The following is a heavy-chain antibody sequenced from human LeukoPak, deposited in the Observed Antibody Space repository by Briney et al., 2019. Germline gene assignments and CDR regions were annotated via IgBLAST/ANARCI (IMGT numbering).Heavy chain of an antibody. CDR3: ARVQGVVPAALNWFDP. D-gene: IGHD2-2*01. V-gene: IGHV1-69*05. CDR1: GGTFSSYA. CDR2: IIPIFGTA. J-gene: IGHJ5*02. Sequence: GASVEVSCKASGGTFSSYAISWVRQAPGQGLEWMGGIIPIFGTANYAQKFQGRVTITTDESTSTAYMELSSLRSEDTAVYYCARVQGVVPAALNWFDPWGQGTLVTVSS.